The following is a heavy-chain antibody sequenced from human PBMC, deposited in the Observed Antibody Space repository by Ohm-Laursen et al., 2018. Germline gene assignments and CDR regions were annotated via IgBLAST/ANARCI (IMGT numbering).Heavy chain of an antibody. V-gene: IGHV4-38-2*01. Sequence: TLSLTCAVSGYSISSGYYWGWIRQPPGKGLEWIGSIYHSGSTYYNSSLKSRVTISVDTSKNQFSLKLSSVTAADTAVYYCARDTEGIAAAGTVDYWGQGTLVTVSS. CDR1: GYSISSGYY. D-gene: IGHD6-13*01. J-gene: IGHJ4*02. CDR3: ARDTEGIAAAGTVDY. CDR2: IYHSGST.